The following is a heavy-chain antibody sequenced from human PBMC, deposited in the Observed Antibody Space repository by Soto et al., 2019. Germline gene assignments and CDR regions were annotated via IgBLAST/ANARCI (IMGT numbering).Heavy chain of an antibody. V-gene: IGHV1-69*01. Sequence: QVQLVQSGAEVKKPGSSVKVYCKASGGTFSSYAISWVRQAPGQGLEWMGGIIPIFGTANYAQKFQGRVTITADESTSTAYMELSSLRSEDTAVYYCARYRHDSSGYYYSWFDPWGQGTLVTVSS. CDR2: IIPIFGTA. CDR1: GGTFSSYA. D-gene: IGHD3-22*01. J-gene: IGHJ5*02. CDR3: ARYRHDSSGYYYSWFDP.